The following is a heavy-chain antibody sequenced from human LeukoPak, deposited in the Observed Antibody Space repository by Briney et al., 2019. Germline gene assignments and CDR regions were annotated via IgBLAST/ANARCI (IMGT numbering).Heavy chain of an antibody. J-gene: IGHJ6*02. CDR1: GGSFSGYY. CDR2: INHKGST. Sequence: PSETLSPTCAVYGGSFSGYYWNWIRQPPGKGLEWIGEINHKGSTNNNPSLKSRVTISVDTSKNQFSLKVRSVTAADTAVYYCAGGPFDYGGNSVVYHYNGMDVWGQGTTVTVSS. CDR3: AGGPFDYGGNSVVYHYNGMDV. D-gene: IGHD4-23*01. V-gene: IGHV4-34*01.